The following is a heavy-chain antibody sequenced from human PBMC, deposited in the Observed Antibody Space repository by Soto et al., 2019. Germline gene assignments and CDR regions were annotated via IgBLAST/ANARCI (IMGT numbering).Heavy chain of an antibody. J-gene: IGHJ4*02. D-gene: IGHD6-19*01. Sequence: QVQLVQSGAEVKKPGASVKVSCKASGYTFTTYGISWVRQAPGQGLEWMGWINGYNGNTNYAQKLQGRVTMTTDTSKRTAYMALSSLRSDDTAVYYCARDPVAGTYFDYWGQGTLVPVSS. CDR1: GYTFTTYG. CDR2: INGYNGNT. V-gene: IGHV1-18*01. CDR3: ARDPVAGTYFDY.